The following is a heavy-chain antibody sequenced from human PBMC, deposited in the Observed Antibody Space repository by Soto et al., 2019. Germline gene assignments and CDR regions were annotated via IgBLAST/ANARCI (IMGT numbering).Heavy chain of an antibody. Sequence: EVQLVESGGGLVQPGGSLRLSCATSGFIFSDCAMNWVRQAPGKGLEWVSYISSSSSVIDYADSVKGRFTVSRDNARKSLYLQMNSLRDEDTAVYYCARDLSWGSNWYYYMDVWGKGTPVTVSS. V-gene: IGHV3-48*02. CDR3: ARDLSWGSNWYYYMDV. CDR1: GFIFSDCA. CDR2: ISSSSSVI. D-gene: IGHD7-27*01. J-gene: IGHJ6*03.